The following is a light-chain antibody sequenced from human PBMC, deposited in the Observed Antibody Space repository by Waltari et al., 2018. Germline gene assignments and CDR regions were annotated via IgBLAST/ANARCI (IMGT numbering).Light chain of an antibody. CDR3: QQYGNSPFT. CDR1: QTVSNNY. Sequence: IVLTQSPGTLSLSPGVRATLSCRASQTVSNNYVAWYQQRPGQAPRLLIFDTSTRATGIPDRFSGGGSETDFTLTISRREPEDFAVYYCQQYGNSPFTFGPGTKVDIK. V-gene: IGKV3-20*01. J-gene: IGKJ3*01. CDR2: DTS.